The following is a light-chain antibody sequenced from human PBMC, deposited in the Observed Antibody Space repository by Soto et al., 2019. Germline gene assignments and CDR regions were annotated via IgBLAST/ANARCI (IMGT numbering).Light chain of an antibody. Sequence: QSALTQPPSASGTPGQRVTIPCSGSSSNFGNNYVYWYQQFPGTAPKLLIYRDNQRPPGAPDRFSGSKSGTSASLAISGLRSEDEADYYCAGWDGSLSGWGFGGGTKVTVL. CDR2: RDN. V-gene: IGLV1-47*01. J-gene: IGLJ3*02. CDR1: SSNFGNNY. CDR3: AGWDGSLSGWG.